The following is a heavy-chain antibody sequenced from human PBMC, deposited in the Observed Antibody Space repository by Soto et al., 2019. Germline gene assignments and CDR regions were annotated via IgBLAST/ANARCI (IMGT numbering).Heavy chain of an antibody. V-gene: IGHV4-39*01. CDR3: ARHEYVSSSYDLLDV. CDR1: GGSVTNINYF. J-gene: IGHJ3*01. D-gene: IGHD3-22*01. Sequence: SETLSLTCSVSGGSVTNINYFWAWIRQSPGKGLEWIANIYYTGTTFYNPSLRSRVSMTIDASKNRFSLNLSSVTASDAALYYCARHEYVSSSYDLLDVWGRGTMVTVSS. CDR2: IYYTGTT.